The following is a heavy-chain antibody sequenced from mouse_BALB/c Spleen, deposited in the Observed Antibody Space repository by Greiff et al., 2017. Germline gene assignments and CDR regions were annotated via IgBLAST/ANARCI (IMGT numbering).Heavy chain of an antibody. Sequence: EVQVVESGGGLVQPGGSRKLSCAASGFTFSSFGMHWVRQAPEKGLEWVAYISSGSSTIYYADTVKGRFTISRDNPKNTLFLQMTSLRSEDTAMYYCARRYGNRYYYAMDYWGQGTSVTVSS. J-gene: IGHJ4*01. CDR1: GFTFSSFG. CDR2: ISSGSSTI. D-gene: IGHD2-10*02. CDR3: ARRYGNRYYYAMDY. V-gene: IGHV5-17*02.